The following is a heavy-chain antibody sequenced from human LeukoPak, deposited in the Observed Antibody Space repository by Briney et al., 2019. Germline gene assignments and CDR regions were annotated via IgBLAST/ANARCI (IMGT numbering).Heavy chain of an antibody. D-gene: IGHD1-26*01. CDR2: ISGSGGST. V-gene: IGHV3-23*01. CDR3: ASRIVGATKVDY. CDR1: GFTFSSYA. J-gene: IGHJ4*02. Sequence: GGSLRLSCAASGFTFSSYAMSWVRQAPGKGLEWVSAISGSGGSTYYADSVKGRFTISRDNAKNSLYLQMNSLRAEDTAVYYCASRIVGATKVDYWGQGTLVTVSS.